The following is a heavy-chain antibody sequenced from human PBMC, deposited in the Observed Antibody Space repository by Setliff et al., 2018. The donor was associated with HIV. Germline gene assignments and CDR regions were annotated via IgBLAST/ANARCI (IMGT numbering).Heavy chain of an antibody. J-gene: IGHJ3*02. V-gene: IGHV3-64*01. CDR1: GFTFSRYT. CDR3: ARDGREEELVRNAFDI. CDR2: INSNGDST. Sequence: GGSLRVSCAASGFTFSRYTMHWVRQAPGKGLESVSAINSNGDSTYHTNSVKGRFTISRDNSKNTLYLQMGSMRTDDTAVYFCARDGREEELVRNAFDIWGQGTTVTVSS. D-gene: IGHD3-10*01.